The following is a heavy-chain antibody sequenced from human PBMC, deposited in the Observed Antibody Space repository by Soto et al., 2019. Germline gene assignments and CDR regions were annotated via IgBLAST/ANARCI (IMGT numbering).Heavy chain of an antibody. V-gene: IGHV3-23*01. Sequence: GGSLRLSCAASGFTFSSYAMSWVRQAPGKGLEWVSAISGSGGSTYYADSVKGRFTISRDNSKNTLYLQMNSLRAEDTAVYYCAKDKRYFDWLSGIDYWGQGTLVTVSS. CDR2: ISGSGGST. CDR1: GFTFSSYA. D-gene: IGHD3-9*01. J-gene: IGHJ4*02. CDR3: AKDKRYFDWLSGIDY.